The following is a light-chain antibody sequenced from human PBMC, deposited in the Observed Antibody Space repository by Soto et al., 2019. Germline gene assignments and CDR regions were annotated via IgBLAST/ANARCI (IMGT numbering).Light chain of an antibody. J-gene: IGKJ1*01. CDR3: QQYNNWPQT. CDR1: QSVSSSY. Sequence: PGERVTLSCRASQSVSSSYLTWYQQKPGQAPRLLIYGASTRATSIPARFSGSGSGTEFTLTISSLQSEDFAVYYCQQYNNWPQTFGQGTKVDIK. V-gene: IGKV3D-15*01. CDR2: GAS.